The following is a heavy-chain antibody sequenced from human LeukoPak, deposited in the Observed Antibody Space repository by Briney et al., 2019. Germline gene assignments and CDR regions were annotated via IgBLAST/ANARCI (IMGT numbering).Heavy chain of an antibody. CDR3: ARAATVTLYYYYGMDV. Sequence: ASVKVSCKASGYTFTSYYMHWVRQAPGQGLERMGIINPSGGSTSYAQKFQGRVTMTRDTSTSTVYMELSSLRSEDTAVYYCARAATVTLYYYYGMDVWGQGTTVTVSS. CDR2: INPSGGST. CDR1: GYTFTSYY. D-gene: IGHD4-17*01. J-gene: IGHJ6*02. V-gene: IGHV1-46*01.